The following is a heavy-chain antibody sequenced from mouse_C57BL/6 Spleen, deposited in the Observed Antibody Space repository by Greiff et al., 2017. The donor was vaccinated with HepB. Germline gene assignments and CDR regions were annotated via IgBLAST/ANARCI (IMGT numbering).Heavy chain of an antibody. CDR1: GFTFSSYT. V-gene: IGHV5-9*01. CDR3: ARHEGYYFDY. Sequence: GMLVESGGGLVKPGGSLKLSCAASGFTFSSYTMSWVRQTPEKRLEWVATISGGGGNTYYPDSVKGRFTISRDNAKNTLYLQMSSLRSEDTALYYCARHEGYYFDYWGQGTTLTVSS. J-gene: IGHJ2*01. CDR2: ISGGGGNT.